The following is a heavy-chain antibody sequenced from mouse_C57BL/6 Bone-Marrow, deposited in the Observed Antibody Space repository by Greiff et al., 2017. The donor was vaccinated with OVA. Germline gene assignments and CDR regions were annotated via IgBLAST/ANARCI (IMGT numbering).Heavy chain of an antibody. Sequence: VMLQQSGPELVKPGASVKISCKASGYAFSSSWMNWVKQRPGTGLEWIGRIYPGDGDTNYNGKFKGKATLTADKSSSTAYMQLSSQASEDSAVYFCARDYDGYPAWLAYWGQGTLVTVSA. D-gene: IGHD2-3*01. CDR1: GYAFSSSW. CDR2: IYPGDGDT. CDR3: ARDYDGYPAWLAY. J-gene: IGHJ3*01. V-gene: IGHV1-82*01.